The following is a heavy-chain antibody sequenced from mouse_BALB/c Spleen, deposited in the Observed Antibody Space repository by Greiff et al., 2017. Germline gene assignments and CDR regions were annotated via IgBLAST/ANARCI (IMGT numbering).Heavy chain of an antibody. D-gene: IGHD2-3*01. CDR1: GYAFSSSW. CDR3: AGYDGRAMDY. Sequence: QVQLQQSGPELVKPGASVKISCKASGYAFSSSWMNWVKQRPGQGLEWIGRIYPGDGDTNYNGKFKGKATLTADKSSSTAYMQLSSLTSVDSAVYFCAGYDGRAMDYWGQGTSVTVSS. CDR2: IYPGDGDT. J-gene: IGHJ4*01. V-gene: IGHV1-82*01.